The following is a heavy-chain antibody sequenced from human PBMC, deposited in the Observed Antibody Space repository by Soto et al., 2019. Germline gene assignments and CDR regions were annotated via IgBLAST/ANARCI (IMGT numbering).Heavy chain of an antibody. D-gene: IGHD1-1*01. J-gene: IGHJ4*02. CDR1: GFTFSSYG. V-gene: IGHV3-33*01. CDR2: IWYDGSNK. CDR3: ARTNITGFSFDY. Sequence: GSLRLSCAASGFTFSSYGMHWVRQAPGKGLGWVAVIWYDGSNKYYADSVKGRFTISRDNSKNTLYLQMNSLRAEDTAVYYCARTNITGFSFDYWGQGT.